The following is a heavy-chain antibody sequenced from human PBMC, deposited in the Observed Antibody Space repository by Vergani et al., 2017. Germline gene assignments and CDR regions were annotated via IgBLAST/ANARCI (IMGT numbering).Heavy chain of an antibody. V-gene: IGHV2-70*15. J-gene: IGHJ4*02. D-gene: IGHD3-9*01. CDR2: IDCDDDK. Sequence: QVTLRESGPALVKPTQTLTLTCTFSGFSLSTSGMCVSWIRQPPGKALEWLARIDCDDDKYYSTSLKTRLTISKDTSKNQVVLTMTNMDPVDTATYYCARTKLILRYFDWFWDYWGQGTLVTVSS. CDR3: ARTKLILRYFDWFWDY. CDR1: GFSLSTSGMC.